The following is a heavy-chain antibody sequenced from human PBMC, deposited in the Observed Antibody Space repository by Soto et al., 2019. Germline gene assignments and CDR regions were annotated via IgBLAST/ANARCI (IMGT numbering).Heavy chain of an antibody. CDR3: ARDLALVNTETHYCYGMDF. D-gene: IGHD4-17*01. J-gene: IGHJ6*02. CDR1: GGAFSSYA. Sequence: GASVKVSCKASGGAFSSYAISWGRQAPLRGLEWMGGIIPIFGTAKYAQKFQGRVTITADKSTSTAYMEMSSLRSEETDVYYCARDLALVNTETHYCYGMDFWGQGTTVTVSS. V-gene: IGHV1-69*06. CDR2: IIPIFGTA.